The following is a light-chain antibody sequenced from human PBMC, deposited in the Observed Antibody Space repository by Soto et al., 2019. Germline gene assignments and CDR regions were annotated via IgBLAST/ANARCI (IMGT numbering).Light chain of an antibody. J-gene: IGLJ2*01. CDR2: DVN. CDR1: SSDVGAYTY. V-gene: IGLV2-11*01. CDR3: CSYAGSLTLV. Sequence: QSALTQPRSVSGSPGQSVTISCTGTSSDVGAYTYVTWYQQHPDKAPKLMIYDVNKRPSGVPDRFSGSKSGNTASLTISGLQAEDEADYYCCSYAGSLTLVFGGGTKLTVL.